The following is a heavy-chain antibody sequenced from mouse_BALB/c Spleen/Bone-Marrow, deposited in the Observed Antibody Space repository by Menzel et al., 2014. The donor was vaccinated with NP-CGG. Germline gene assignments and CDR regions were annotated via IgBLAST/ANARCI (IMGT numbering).Heavy chain of an antibody. CDR3: ARDSLLRSLYAMDY. CDR2: INSNGGRT. D-gene: IGHD1-2*01. Sequence: EVKVVESGGGLVQPGGSLKLSCAASGFTFSSYGMSWVRQTPDKRLELVATINSNGGRTYYPDSVKGRFTISRDNAKNTLYPQMSSLKSEDTAMYYCARDSLLRSLYAMDYWGQGTPVTVSS. V-gene: IGHV5-6-3*01. CDR1: GFTFSSYG. J-gene: IGHJ4*01.